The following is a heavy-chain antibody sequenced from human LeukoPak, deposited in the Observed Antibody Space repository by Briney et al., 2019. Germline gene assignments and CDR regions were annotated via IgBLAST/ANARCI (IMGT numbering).Heavy chain of an antibody. CDR3: ARDVRPRYYDIASDAFDI. D-gene: IGHD3-9*01. CDR1: GGTFSSYA. V-gene: IGHV1-69*01. J-gene: IGHJ3*02. Sequence: SVKVSCKASGGTFSSYAISWVRQAPGQGLEWMGGIIPIFGTANYAQKFQGRVTITADESTSTAYMELSSLRSEDTAVYYCARDVRPRYYDIASDAFDIWGQGTMVTVSS. CDR2: IIPIFGTA.